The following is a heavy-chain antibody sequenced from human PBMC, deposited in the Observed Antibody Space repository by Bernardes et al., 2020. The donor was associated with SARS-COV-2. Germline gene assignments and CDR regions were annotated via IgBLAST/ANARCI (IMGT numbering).Heavy chain of an antibody. CDR3: ARQGHGTLDLSGSSPYYYYGMDV. V-gene: IGHV4-34*01. J-gene: IGHJ6*02. Sequence: SETLSLTCAVYSGSFSGYYWSWIRQTPGKGLEWIGEINDSGSTKYNPALKSRVTISVDPSKNQFSLKLNSVTAADTAVYYCARQGHGTLDLSGSSPYYYYGMDVWGQGTTVTVSS. D-gene: IGHD3-9*01. CDR1: SGSFSGYY. CDR2: INDSGST.